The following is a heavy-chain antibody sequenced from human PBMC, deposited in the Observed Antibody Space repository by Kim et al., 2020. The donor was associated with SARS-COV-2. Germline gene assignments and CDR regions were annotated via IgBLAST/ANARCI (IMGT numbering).Heavy chain of an antibody. V-gene: IGHV3-21*01. Sequence: GGSLRLSCAASGFTFSAYTVNWVRQAPGKGLEWVSSISRSSTYIYYADSVKGRFTISRDNARNSLYLQINSLRADDTAVYYCARDLAPATGMVDFYYGMDVWGQGTTVTVSS. J-gene: IGHJ6*02. CDR3: ARDLAPATGMVDFYYGMDV. CDR2: ISRSSTYI. CDR1: GFTFSAYT. D-gene: IGHD5-18*01.